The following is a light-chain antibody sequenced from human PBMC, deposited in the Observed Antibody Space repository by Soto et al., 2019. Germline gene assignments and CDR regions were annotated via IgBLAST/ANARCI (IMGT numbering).Light chain of an antibody. Sequence: DIQMTQSPSSLSASVGDRVTITCRASQSISSYLNWYQQKPGKAPKFLIYAASSLQSGVPLRFSGSGSGTDFTLTISSLQPEDFATYYCQQSYSTPYTFGQGTKLEIK. J-gene: IGKJ2*01. CDR1: QSISSY. V-gene: IGKV1-39*01. CDR3: QQSYSTPYT. CDR2: AAS.